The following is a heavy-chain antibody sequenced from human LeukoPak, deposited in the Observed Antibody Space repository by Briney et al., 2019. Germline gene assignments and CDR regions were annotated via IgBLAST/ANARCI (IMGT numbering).Heavy chain of an antibody. J-gene: IGHJ4*02. V-gene: IGHV3-23*01. CDR1: GFTFSSYA. CDR2: ISGSGGST. D-gene: IGHD3-10*01. Sequence: PGGSLRLSCAASGFTFSSYAMSWVRQAPGKGLEWVSAISGSGGSTYYADSVKGRFTISRDNSKNTLYLQMNSLRAKDTAVYYCARSVYGSGSYRYFDYWGQGALVTVSS. CDR3: ARSVYGSGSYRYFDY.